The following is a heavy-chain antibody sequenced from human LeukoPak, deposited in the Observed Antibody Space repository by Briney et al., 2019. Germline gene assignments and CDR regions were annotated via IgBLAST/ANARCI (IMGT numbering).Heavy chain of an antibody. CDR1: GYTFTSYG. CDR2: ISDYNGNT. CDR3: ARDDWVMVYAIPSDAFDI. D-gene: IGHD2-8*01. Sequence: ASVKVSCKASGYTFTSYGISWVRQAPGQGREWMGWISDYNGNTNYAQKLQGRVTMTTDTSTSTAYMELRSLRSDDTAVYYCARDDWVMVYAIPSDAFDIWGQGTMVTVSA. V-gene: IGHV1-18*01. J-gene: IGHJ3*02.